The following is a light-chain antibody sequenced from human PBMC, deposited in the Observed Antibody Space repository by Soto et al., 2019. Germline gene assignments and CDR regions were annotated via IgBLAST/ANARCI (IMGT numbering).Light chain of an antibody. V-gene: IGKV3-15*01. J-gene: IGKJ4*01. CDR2: GAF. CDR1: QSVSTN. CDR3: QQYHNWPPLT. Sequence: EIVMTQSPATLSVSPGERASLSCRASQSVSTNFAWYQQRPGQAPRLLIYGAFTRATGIPARFSGSGSGTEFTLTISSLQAEEFAVYYCQQYHNWPPLTFGGGTKVEIK.